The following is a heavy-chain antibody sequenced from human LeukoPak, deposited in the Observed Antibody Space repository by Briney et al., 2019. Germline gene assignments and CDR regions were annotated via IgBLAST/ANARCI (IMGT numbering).Heavy chain of an antibody. V-gene: IGHV1-69*13. CDR2: ISPIFGTA. Sequence: SVKVSCKASGGTFSSYAISWVRQAPGQGLEWMGGISPIFGTANYAQKFQGRVTITADESTSTAYMELSSLRSEDTAVYYCAREYCSSTSCLYYFDYWGQGTLVTVSS. CDR3: AREYCSSTSCLYYFDY. CDR1: GGTFSSYA. J-gene: IGHJ4*02. D-gene: IGHD2-2*01.